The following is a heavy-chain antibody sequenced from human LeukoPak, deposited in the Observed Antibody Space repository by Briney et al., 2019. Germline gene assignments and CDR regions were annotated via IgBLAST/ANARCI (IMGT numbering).Heavy chain of an antibody. CDR3: ARVGDCGGDCYPD. CDR1: GGSISTYY. CDR2: IYNSGST. Sequence: SETLSLTCTVSGGSISTYYWSWIRQPPGKGLEWIGHIYNSGSTNYSPSLKSRVTISVDTSKNQFSLKLRSVTAADTAVYYCARVGDCGGDCYPDWGQGSLVTVSS. V-gene: IGHV4-59*08. J-gene: IGHJ4*02. D-gene: IGHD2-21*02.